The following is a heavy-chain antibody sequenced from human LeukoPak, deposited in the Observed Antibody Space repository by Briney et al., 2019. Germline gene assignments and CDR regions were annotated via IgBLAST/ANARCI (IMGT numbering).Heavy chain of an antibody. Sequence: AASVKVSCKASGYTFIGYYMHWVRQAPGQGLEWMGIINPSGGSTSYAQKFQGRVTLTRDTSTSTVYMELSSLRSEDTAVYYCARVTSGSYRTGDFDYWGQGTLVTVSS. CDR3: ARVTSGSYRTGDFDY. V-gene: IGHV1-46*01. J-gene: IGHJ4*02. CDR1: GYTFIGYY. D-gene: IGHD1-26*01. CDR2: INPSGGST.